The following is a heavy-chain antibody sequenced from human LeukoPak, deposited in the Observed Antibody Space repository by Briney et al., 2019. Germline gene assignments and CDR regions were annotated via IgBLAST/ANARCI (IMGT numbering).Heavy chain of an antibody. CDR2: INPNSGGT. CDR3: ARLYGSSGWYFTEYYYYGMDV. CDR1: GYTFTGYY. V-gene: IGHV1-2*06. D-gene: IGHD6-19*01. Sequence: ASVNVSCKASGYTFTGYYMHWVRQASGQGLEWMGRINPNSGGTNYAQKFQGRVTMTRDTSISTAYMELSRLRSDDTAVYYCARLYGSSGWYFTEYYYYGMDVWGQGTTVTVSS. J-gene: IGHJ6*02.